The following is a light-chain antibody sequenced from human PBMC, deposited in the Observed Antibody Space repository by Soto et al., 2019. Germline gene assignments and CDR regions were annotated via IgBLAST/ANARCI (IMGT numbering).Light chain of an antibody. Sequence: DIVMTQSPDSLAVSLGERATINCKSSRSVLYNSNNKNYLAWYQQKPGQPPKLLIYWASTRESGVPDRFSGSGSGTDFTLTISSLQAEDVAVYYCQHYYTTPRTFGQGTKVDIK. J-gene: IGKJ2*01. V-gene: IGKV4-1*01. CDR1: RSVLYNSNNKNY. CDR3: QHYYTTPRT. CDR2: WAS.